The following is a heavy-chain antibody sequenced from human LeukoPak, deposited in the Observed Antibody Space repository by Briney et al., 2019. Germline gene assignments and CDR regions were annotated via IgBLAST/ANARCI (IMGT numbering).Heavy chain of an antibody. V-gene: IGHV4-59*01. CDR1: GGSISSYY. J-gene: IGHJ4*02. D-gene: IGHD2-2*01. CDR3: ARPQTMGSSSPLGY. CDR2: IYYSGRT. Sequence: SETLSLTCTVSGGSISSYYWIWLRQPPGKGLEWIRDIYYSGRTNYNPSLKSRVTTSLDPSKNQISLKVSSVTAADTAVYYCARPQTMGSSSPLGYWGQGTLVTVSS.